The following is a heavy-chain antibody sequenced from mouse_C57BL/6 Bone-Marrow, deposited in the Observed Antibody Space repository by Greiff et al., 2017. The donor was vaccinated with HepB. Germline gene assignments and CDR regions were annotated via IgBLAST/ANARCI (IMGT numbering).Heavy chain of an antibody. V-gene: IGHV14-4*01. D-gene: IGHD2-5*01. Sequence: EVQLQQSGAELVRPGASVKLSCTASGFNIKDDYMHWVKQRPEQGLEWIGWIDPENGDTEYASKFQGKATITADTSSNTAYLQLSSLTSEDTAVYYCTTSNYGFFYAMDYWGQGTSVTVSS. CDR3: TTSNYGFFYAMDY. CDR2: IDPENGDT. CDR1: GFNIKDDY. J-gene: IGHJ4*01.